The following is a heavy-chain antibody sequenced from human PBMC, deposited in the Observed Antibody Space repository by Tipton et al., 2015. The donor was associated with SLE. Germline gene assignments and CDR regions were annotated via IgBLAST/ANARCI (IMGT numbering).Heavy chain of an antibody. CDR2: MNPNSGNT. Sequence: QLVQSGAEVEKPGASVKVSCKASGYTFTSYDINWVRQATGQGLEWMGWMNPNSGNTGYAQKFQGRVTMTRNTSISTAYMELSSLRSEDTAVYHCARTGYCSGGSCYFYFDYWGQGTLVTVSS. CDR3: ARTGYCSGGSCYFYFDY. CDR1: GYTFTSYD. J-gene: IGHJ4*02. V-gene: IGHV1-8*02. D-gene: IGHD2-15*01.